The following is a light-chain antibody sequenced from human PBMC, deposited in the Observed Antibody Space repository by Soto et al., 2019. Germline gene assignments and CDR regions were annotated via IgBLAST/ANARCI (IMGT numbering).Light chain of an antibody. CDR1: SSDVGGYDL. J-gene: IGLJ1*01. Sequence: QSALTQPASVSGSPGQSITISCTGTSSDVGGYDLVSWYQQHPGKAPKLMIYEGSKRPSGVSNRLSGSKSGNTASLTISGLQAEDEADYYCCSYEVISTYVFGTGTKVTVL. CDR2: EGS. V-gene: IGLV2-23*01. CDR3: CSYEVISTYV.